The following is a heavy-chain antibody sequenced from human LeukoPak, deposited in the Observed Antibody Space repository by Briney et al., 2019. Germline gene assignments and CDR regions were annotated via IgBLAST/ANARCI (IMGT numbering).Heavy chain of an antibody. CDR1: GGTFSSYA. J-gene: IGHJ4*02. D-gene: IGHD3-9*01. V-gene: IGHV1-69*06. CDR2: IIPIFGTA. Sequence: GASVKVSCKASGGTFSSYAISWVRQAPGQGLEWMGGIIPIFGTANYAQKFQGRVTITADKSTSTAYMELSSLRSEDTAVYYCARDQGYYDILTGYYQRYYFDYWGQGTPVTVSS. CDR3: ARDQGYYDILTGYYQRYYFDY.